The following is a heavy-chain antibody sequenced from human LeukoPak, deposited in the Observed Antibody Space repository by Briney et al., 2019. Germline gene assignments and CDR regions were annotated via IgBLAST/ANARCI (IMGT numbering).Heavy chain of an antibody. V-gene: IGHV1-8*01. CDR3: ARDIVVVPAANAPYYYYYGMDV. CDR1: GYTFTSYD. J-gene: IGHJ6*02. CDR2: MNPNSGNT. D-gene: IGHD2-2*01. Sequence: ASVKVSCKASGYTFTSYDINWVRQATGQGLEWMGWMNPNSGNTGYAQKFQGRVTMTTDTSTSTAYMELRSLRSDDTAVYYCARDIVVVPAANAPYYYYYGMDVWGQGTTVTVSS.